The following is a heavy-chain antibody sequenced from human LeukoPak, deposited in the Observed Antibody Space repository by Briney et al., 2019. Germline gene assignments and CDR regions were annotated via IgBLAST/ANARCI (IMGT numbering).Heavy chain of an antibody. Sequence: GASVKVSCKASGYIFTSYDINWVRQATGQGLEWMGWMNPNSGNTGYAQKFQGRVTMTRNTSISTAYMELSSLRSEDTAVYYCARGRRGARRLQLWRTYYYYGMDVWGQGTTVTVSS. CDR3: ARGRRGARRLQLWRTYYYYGMDV. CDR1: GYIFTSYD. CDR2: MNPNSGNT. J-gene: IGHJ6*02. D-gene: IGHD5-18*01. V-gene: IGHV1-8*01.